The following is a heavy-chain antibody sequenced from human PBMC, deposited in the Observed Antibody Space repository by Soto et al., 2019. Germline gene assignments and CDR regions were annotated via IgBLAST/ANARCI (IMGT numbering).Heavy chain of an antibody. Sequence: SETLSLTCSVSGYSVTSSDYYWAWIRQPPGKGLEWIGSMFYSGLTYYNPSLKSRVTLSVDTSKNQFSVRLNSVTAADTAVYYCAPLSVSLSGPYGIHVWGQGTTVTVSS. J-gene: IGHJ6*02. CDR1: GYSVTSSDYY. D-gene: IGHD2-15*01. CDR2: MFYSGLT. V-gene: IGHV4-39*01. CDR3: APLSVSLSGPYGIHV.